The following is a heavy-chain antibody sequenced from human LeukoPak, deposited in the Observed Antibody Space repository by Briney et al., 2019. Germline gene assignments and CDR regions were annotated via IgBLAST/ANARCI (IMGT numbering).Heavy chain of an antibody. CDR3: ARMKDGDYVEDY. CDR1: GGSISSHY. J-gene: IGHJ4*02. Sequence: SETLSLTCTVSGGSISSHYWSWIRQPPGKGLEWIGYIYYSGSTNYNPSLKSRVTISVDTSKNQFSLKLTSVTAADTAVYYCARMKDGDYVEDYWGQGTLVTVSS. V-gene: IGHV4-59*08. CDR2: IYYSGST. D-gene: IGHD4-17*01.